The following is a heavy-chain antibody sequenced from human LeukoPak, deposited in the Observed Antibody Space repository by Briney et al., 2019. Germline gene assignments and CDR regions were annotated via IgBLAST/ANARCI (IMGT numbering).Heavy chain of an antibody. D-gene: IGHD3-10*01. J-gene: IGHJ4*02. CDR1: GGSISSSSYY. CDR3: ARHAHPRGVIPLLDY. CDR2: IYYSGST. Sequence: PSETLSLTCTVSGGSISSSSYYWGWIRQPPGKGLEWIGSIYYSGSTYYNPSLKSRVTISVDTSKNQFSLKLSSVTAADTAVYYCARHAHPRGVIPLLDYWGQGTLVTVSS. V-gene: IGHV4-39*01.